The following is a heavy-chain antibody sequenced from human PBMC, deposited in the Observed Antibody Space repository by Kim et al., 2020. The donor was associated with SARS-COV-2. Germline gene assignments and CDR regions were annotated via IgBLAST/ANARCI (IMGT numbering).Heavy chain of an antibody. CDR3: ARDREYYYGSRGTQIAYYSDY. D-gene: IGHD3-10*01. V-gene: IGHV3-7*03. CDR1: GFIYTNYW. Sequence: GGSLRLSCQASGFIYTNYWMSWVRQAPGKGLEWVANINQDGSDKNYMDSVKGRFTVSRDNAESSLYLQMNSLRTEDTAVYFCARDREYYYGSRGTQIAYYSDYWGPGTLVTVSS. CDR2: INQDGSDK. J-gene: IGHJ4*02.